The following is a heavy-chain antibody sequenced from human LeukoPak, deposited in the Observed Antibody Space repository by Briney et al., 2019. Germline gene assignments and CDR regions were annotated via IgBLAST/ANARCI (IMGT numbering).Heavy chain of an antibody. CDR1: GFTFSSYW. Sequence: GGSLRLSCAASGFTFSSYWMIWVRQAPGKGLQWVANIKQDGSDKYYVDSVKGRFTISRDNAKNSLNLQMSSLRAEDTAVYYCAREGLWVGPDSGKTRHPYWEIWGQGTMVTVSS. D-gene: IGHD2-21*01. J-gene: IGHJ3*02. CDR2: IKQDGSDK. CDR3: AREGLWVGPDSGKTRHPYWEI. V-gene: IGHV3-7*04.